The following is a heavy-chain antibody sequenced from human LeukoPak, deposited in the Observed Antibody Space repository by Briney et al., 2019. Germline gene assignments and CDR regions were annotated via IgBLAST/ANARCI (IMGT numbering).Heavy chain of an antibody. J-gene: IGHJ5*01. Sequence: SETLSLTCTVSGGSISSHYWAWIRQPPGKGLEWIGYISYTGSTNYNPSLKSRVTISVDASKNQFSLKLRSVTAADTAVYYCAREGYSSNWYDYWGQGTLVTVSS. CDR1: GGSISSHY. CDR2: ISYTGST. D-gene: IGHD6-13*01. CDR3: AREGYSSNWYDY. V-gene: IGHV4-59*11.